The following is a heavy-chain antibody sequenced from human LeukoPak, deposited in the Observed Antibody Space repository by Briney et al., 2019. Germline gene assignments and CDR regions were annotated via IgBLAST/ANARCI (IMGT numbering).Heavy chain of an antibody. D-gene: IGHD3-10*01. CDR3: ARPRFGELLAFDY. V-gene: IGHV1-2*02. Sequence: GASVKVSCKASGYTFTGYYMHWVRQAPGQGLEWMGWINPNSGGTNYARKFQGRVTMTRDTSISTAYMELSRLRSDDTAVYYCARPRFGELLAFDYWGQGTLVTVSS. CDR2: INPNSGGT. CDR1: GYTFTGYY. J-gene: IGHJ4*02.